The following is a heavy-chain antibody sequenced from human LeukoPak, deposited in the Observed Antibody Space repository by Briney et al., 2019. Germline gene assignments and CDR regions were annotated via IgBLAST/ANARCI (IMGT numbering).Heavy chain of an antibody. Sequence: GASVTVSFTSSGYTFTDYDINWVRQAAGQGLEWMGWVNPNRGRTGIAQKFQGRVTITRDTSIATVYMELSSLTSEDTAVYYCARGVAAGVDYWGQGTPVTVSS. CDR2: VNPNRGRT. J-gene: IGHJ4*02. D-gene: IGHD5-12*01. CDR3: ARGVAAGVDY. V-gene: IGHV1-8*03. CDR1: GYTFTDYD.